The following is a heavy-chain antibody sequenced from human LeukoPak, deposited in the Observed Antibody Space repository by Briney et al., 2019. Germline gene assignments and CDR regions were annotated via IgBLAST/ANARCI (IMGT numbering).Heavy chain of an antibody. V-gene: IGHV1-46*01. CDR2: INPSGGST. CDR1: GYTFTSYY. D-gene: IGHD5-18*01. J-gene: IGHJ5*02. Sequence: ASVKVSCKASGYTFTSYYMHWVRQAPGQGLEWMGIINPSGGSTSYAQKFQGRVTMTRDTPTSTVYMELSSLRSEGTAVYYCASQRTGVDTAMVNDWFDPWGQGTLVTVSS. CDR3: ASQRTGVDTAMVNDWFDP.